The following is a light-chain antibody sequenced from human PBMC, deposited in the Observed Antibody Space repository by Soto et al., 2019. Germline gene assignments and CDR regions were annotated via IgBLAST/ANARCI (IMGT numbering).Light chain of an antibody. J-gene: IGKJ5*01. CDR3: QQRTNWPPSVT. Sequence: EIVLTQSPATLSLSPGERATLSCRASQSVSTYLAWYQQKPGQAPRLLIYDASSRATGIPARFSGSGSGTVFTLTISSLEPEDFAVYYCQQRTNWPPSVTFGQGTRLDIK. V-gene: IGKV3-11*01. CDR2: DAS. CDR1: QSVSTY.